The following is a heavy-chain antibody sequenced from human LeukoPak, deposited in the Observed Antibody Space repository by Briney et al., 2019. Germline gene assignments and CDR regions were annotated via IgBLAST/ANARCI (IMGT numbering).Heavy chain of an antibody. CDR3: VRDNGNNYGYSFAY. Sequence: PGGSLRLSCAASGFTFSSYSMNWVRQAPGKGLEWVSSISGGSTYMYYADSVKGRFTISRDNAKNSLYLQMKSLRAEDTAIYYCVRDNGNNYGYSFAYWGQGTLVTVSS. V-gene: IGHV3-21*01. CDR2: ISGGSTYM. J-gene: IGHJ4*02. D-gene: IGHD5-18*01. CDR1: GFTFSSYS.